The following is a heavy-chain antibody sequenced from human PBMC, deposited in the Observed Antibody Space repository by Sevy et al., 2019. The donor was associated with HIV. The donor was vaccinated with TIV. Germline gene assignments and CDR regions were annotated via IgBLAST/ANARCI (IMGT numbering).Heavy chain of an antibody. CDR1: GYTFTDYE. D-gene: IGHD2-21*02. CDR3: TKLVSCGGACYYLNY. J-gene: IGHJ4*02. V-gene: IGHV1-8*01. CDR2: VIPNSGQT. Sequence: ASVKVSCKASGYTFTDYEINWVRQASGQGLEWMGWVIPNSGQTAYAQKFQGRVTMTTSTSTVTAYKELSGLRSEDTATYFCTKLVSCGGACYYLNYWGQGTLVTVSS.